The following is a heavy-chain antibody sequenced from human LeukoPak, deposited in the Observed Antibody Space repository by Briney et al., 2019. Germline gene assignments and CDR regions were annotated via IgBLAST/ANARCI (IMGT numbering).Heavy chain of an antibody. D-gene: IGHD6-19*01. J-gene: IGHJ2*01. CDR2: ISGSGGST. CDR1: GFTFSSYA. V-gene: IGHV3-23*01. Sequence: PGGSLRLSCAASGFTFSSYAMSWVRQAPGKGLEWVSAISGSGGSTYYADSVKGRFTISRDNSKNSLYLQMNSLRAEDTAVYYCARDRVVAVAGTIWYFDLWGRGTLVTVSS. CDR3: ARDRVVAVAGTIWYFDL.